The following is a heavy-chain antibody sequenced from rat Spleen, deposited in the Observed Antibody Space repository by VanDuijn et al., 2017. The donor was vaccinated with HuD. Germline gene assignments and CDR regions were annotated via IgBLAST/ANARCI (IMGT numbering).Heavy chain of an antibody. Sequence: EVQLVESDGGLVQPGRSLKLSCAASGFTFSDYYMAWVRQAPTKGLEWVASISYDGGSTYYRDSVKGRFTISRDNAKDSLYLQMDSLRSEDTAIYYCTRRGYLSDWYFDFWGPGTMVTVSS. V-gene: IGHV5-20*01. CDR2: ISYDGGST. J-gene: IGHJ1*01. CDR1: GFTFSDYY. D-gene: IGHD4-4*01. CDR3: TRRGYLSDWYFDF.